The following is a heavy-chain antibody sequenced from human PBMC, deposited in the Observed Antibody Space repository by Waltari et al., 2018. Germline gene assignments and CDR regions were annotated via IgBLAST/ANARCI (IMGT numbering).Heavy chain of an antibody. D-gene: IGHD3-16*01. CDR1: GFTFRTYS. J-gene: IGHJ4*02. CDR3: ATFKGDY. Sequence: EVQLLESGGGLVQPGGSLRLSCAASGFTFRTYSMSWVRQVPGEGLEGVSSISGSGTGTYYADSVKGRFTISRDNSKNTLSLQMNSLRAEDTALYYCATFKGDYWGQGTLVTVSS. V-gene: IGHV3-23*01. CDR2: ISGSGTGT.